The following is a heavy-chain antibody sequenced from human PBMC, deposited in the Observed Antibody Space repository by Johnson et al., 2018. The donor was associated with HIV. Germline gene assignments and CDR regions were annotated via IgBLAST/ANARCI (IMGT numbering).Heavy chain of an antibody. V-gene: IGHV3-66*01. D-gene: IGHD1-14*01. CDR3: TTERGYAFDI. CDR2: IYSGGST. Sequence: VQLVESGGGLVQPGGSLRLSCAASGFTFSSYWMSWVRQAPGKGLEWVSVIYSGGSTYYADSVKGRFTILRDDSKSTLYLQMNSLKTEDTAVYYCTTERGYAFDIWGQGTMVTVSS. J-gene: IGHJ3*02. CDR1: GFTFSSYW.